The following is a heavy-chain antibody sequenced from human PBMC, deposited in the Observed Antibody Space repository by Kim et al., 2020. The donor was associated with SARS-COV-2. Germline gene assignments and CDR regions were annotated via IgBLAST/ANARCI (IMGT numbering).Heavy chain of an antibody. CDR3: AKTDDSSGYYLNAKYFQH. J-gene: IGHJ1*01. Sequence: GGSLRLSCAASGFTFSSYAMSWVRQAPGKGLEWVSAISGSGGSTYYADSVKGRFTISRDNSKNTLYLQMNSLRAEDTAVYYCAKTDDSSGYYLNAKYFQHWGQGTLVTVSS. CDR2: ISGSGGST. D-gene: IGHD3-22*01. V-gene: IGHV3-23*01. CDR1: GFTFSSYA.